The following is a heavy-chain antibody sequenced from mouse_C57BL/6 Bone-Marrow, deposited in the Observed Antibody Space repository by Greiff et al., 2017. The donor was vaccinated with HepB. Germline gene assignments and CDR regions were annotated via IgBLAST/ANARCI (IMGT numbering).Heavy chain of an antibody. CDR1: GFTFSSYG. V-gene: IGHV5-6*01. CDR2: ISSGGSYT. CDR3: ARDYYYGSSYLY. D-gene: IGHD1-1*01. J-gene: IGHJ3*01. Sequence: EVMLVESGGDLVKPGGSLKLSCAASGFTFSSYGMSWVRQTPDKRLEWVATISSGGSYTYYPDSVKGRFTISRDNAKNTLYLQMSSLKSEDTAMYYCARDYYYGSSYLYWGQGTLVTVSA.